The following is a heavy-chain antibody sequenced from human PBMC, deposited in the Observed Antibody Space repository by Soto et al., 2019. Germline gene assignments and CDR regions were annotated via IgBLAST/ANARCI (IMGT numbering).Heavy chain of an antibody. CDR2: ISYDGTNK. CDR3: ARGTPYTTGWYYFDF. J-gene: IGHJ4*02. Sequence: GGSLRLSCTASGFTFTTYGMHWVRQAPGKGLEWVAVISYDGTNKFYEDSVDGRFTISRDNSKNTLFLQMNSLRPEDTAVYYCARGTPYTTGWYYFDFWGQGTLVTVSS. D-gene: IGHD6-19*01. CDR1: GFTFTTYG. V-gene: IGHV3-30*03.